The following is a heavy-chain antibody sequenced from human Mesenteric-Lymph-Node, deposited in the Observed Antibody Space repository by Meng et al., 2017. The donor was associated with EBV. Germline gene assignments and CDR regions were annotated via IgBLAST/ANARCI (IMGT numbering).Heavy chain of an antibody. V-gene: IGHV3-30*18. D-gene: IGHD3-10*01. CDR3: AKDLLYYGSGTVGS. J-gene: IGHJ4*02. Sequence: QVQLVESGGGVVQPGGSLRLSCAASGFSFSNYGMHWVRQAPGKGLEWVAVMSYDGSNEYYADSVKGRFTVSRDNSKNTLYLLMNSLRVDDTAVYSCAKDLLYYGSGTVGSWGQGTLVTVSS. CDR1: GFSFSNYG. CDR2: MSYDGSNE.